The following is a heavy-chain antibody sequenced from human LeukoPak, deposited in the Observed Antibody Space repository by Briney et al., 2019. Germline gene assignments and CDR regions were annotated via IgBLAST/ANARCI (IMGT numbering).Heavy chain of an antibody. V-gene: IGHV4-34*01. Sequence: SETLSLTCAVYGGSFSHYYWSWISQSPGMGLEWIGEINDSGTINYNPSLMSRVTISLYKSKNQFSLRLSSAPAADTAVYYCARRWNYGRNYYIDVWGKGATVSVSS. CDR3: ARRWNYGRNYYIDV. J-gene: IGHJ6*03. D-gene: IGHD1-7*01. CDR2: INDSGTI. CDR1: GGSFSHYY.